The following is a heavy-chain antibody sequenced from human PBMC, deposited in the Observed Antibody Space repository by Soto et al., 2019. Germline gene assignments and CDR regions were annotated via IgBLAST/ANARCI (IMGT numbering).Heavy chain of an antibody. CDR2: IYYSGST. Sequence: SETLSLTCTVSGGSISSSSYYWGWIRQPPGKGLEWIGSIYYSGSTYYNPSLKSRVTISVDTSKNQFSLKLSSVTAADTAVYYCARLVEMATTPGFDPSGQGTLVTVSS. CDR1: GGSISSSSYY. V-gene: IGHV4-39*01. J-gene: IGHJ5*02. CDR3: ARLVEMATTPGFDP. D-gene: IGHD5-12*01.